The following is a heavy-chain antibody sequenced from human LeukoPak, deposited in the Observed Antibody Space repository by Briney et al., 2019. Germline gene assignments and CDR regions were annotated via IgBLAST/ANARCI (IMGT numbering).Heavy chain of an antibody. CDR3: ARSYQTFYYYYGMDV. Sequence: SETLSLTCTVSGGSISSYYWSWIRQPPGKGLEWIGYIYYSGTTNYNPSLKSRVTISVDTSKNQFSLKLSSVTAADTAVYYCARSYQTFYYYYGMDVWGQGTTVTVSS. CDR1: GGSISSYY. D-gene: IGHD2-2*01. CDR2: IYYSGTT. J-gene: IGHJ6*02. V-gene: IGHV4-59*01.